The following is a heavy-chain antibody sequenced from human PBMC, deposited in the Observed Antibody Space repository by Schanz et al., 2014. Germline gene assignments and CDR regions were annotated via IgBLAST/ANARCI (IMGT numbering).Heavy chain of an antibody. CDR1: GYTFTSYY. V-gene: IGHV1-46*01. CDR2: INPYDDTI. Sequence: QVQLVQSGAEVKKPGASVKVSCKASGYTFTSYYIHCVRQAPGQGLEWMGLINPYDDTIDYAKKFQGRVTMTRDTSTTTVYMELSSLRSDDTAMYYCVTEKRMESGTWAKAFDIWGQGTWVTVSS. CDR3: VTEKRMESGTWAKAFDI. J-gene: IGHJ3*02. D-gene: IGHD3-3*01.